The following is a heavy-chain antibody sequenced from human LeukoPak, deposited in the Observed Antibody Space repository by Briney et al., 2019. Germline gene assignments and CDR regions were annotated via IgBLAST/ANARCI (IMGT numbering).Heavy chain of an antibody. J-gene: IGHJ4*02. CDR3: ARHGDVRYFDWLKDGFDY. CDR1: GGSISSYY. D-gene: IGHD3-9*01. CDR2: IYNSGIT. V-gene: IGHV4-4*09. Sequence: PSETLSLTCTVFGGSISSYYWSWIRKPPGKGLEWIGYIYNSGITNKNPSLKNRVTISGDTSKNQFSLKLSSVTAADTAVYYCARHGDVRYFDWLKDGFDYWGQGTLVTVSS.